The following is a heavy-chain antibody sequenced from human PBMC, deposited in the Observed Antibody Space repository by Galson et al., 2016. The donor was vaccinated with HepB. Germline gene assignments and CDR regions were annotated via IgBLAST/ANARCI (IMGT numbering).Heavy chain of an antibody. J-gene: IGHJ4*02. CDR2: ISSSSHYA. Sequence: SLRLSCAASGFTFSDYYMSWIRQAPGKGLEWVSYISSSSHYAYYADSVKGRFTISRDNAKTSLYLQMSSLRAEDTAVYYCARAGGDSGYDPIDYWGQGTLVTVSS. D-gene: IGHD5-12*01. V-gene: IGHV3-11*05. CDR1: GFTFSDYY. CDR3: ARAGGDSGYDPIDY.